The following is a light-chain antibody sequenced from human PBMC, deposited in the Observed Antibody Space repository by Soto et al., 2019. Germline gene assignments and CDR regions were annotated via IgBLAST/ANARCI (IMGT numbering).Light chain of an antibody. CDR2: EGS. CDR1: SSDVGSYNL. J-gene: IGLJ2*01. Sequence: QSALTQPASVSGSPVQSITISCTGTSSDVGSYNLVSWYQQHPGKAPKLMIYEGSKRPSGVSNRFSGSKSRNTASLTISGLQAEDEADYYCCSYRVFGGGAKLTVL. V-gene: IGLV2-23*01. CDR3: CSYRV.